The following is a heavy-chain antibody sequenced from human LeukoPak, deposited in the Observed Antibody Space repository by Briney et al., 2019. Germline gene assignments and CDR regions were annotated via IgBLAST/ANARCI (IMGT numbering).Heavy chain of an antibody. J-gene: IGHJ4*02. CDR1: GFTFSTYW. CDR2: IKQDGTDK. CDR3: ARVQGYYYDSSGYYGY. Sequence: GGSLRLSCAGSGFTFSTYWMSWVRQAPGKGLDWVANIKQDGTDKYYVDSVKGRFTISRDNSKNTLYLQMNSLRAEDTAVYYCARVQGYYYDSSGYYGYWGQGTLVTVSS. D-gene: IGHD3-22*01. V-gene: IGHV3-7*03.